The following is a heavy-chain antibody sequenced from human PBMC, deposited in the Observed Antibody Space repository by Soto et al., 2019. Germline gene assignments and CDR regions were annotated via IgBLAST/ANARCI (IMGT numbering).Heavy chain of an antibody. D-gene: IGHD3-22*01. CDR1: GGSFSGYY. CDR2: INHSGST. Sequence: SETLSLTCAVYGGSFSGYYWSWIRQPPGKGLEWIGEINHSGSTNYNPSLKSRVTISVDTSKNQFSLKLSSVTAADTAVYYCAREYYYDSSGYYVFDYWGQGTLGTVSS. V-gene: IGHV4-34*01. CDR3: AREYYYDSSGYYVFDY. J-gene: IGHJ4*02.